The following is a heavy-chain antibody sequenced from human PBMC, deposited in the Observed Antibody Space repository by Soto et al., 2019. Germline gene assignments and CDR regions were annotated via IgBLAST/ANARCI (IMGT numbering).Heavy chain of an antibody. CDR2: IKSKTEGGTT. Sequence: EVQLVESGGALVKPGESLRLSCAASGFTFSNAWMSWVRQAPGKGLEWVGRIKSKTEGGTTDHAAPVKGRFNVSRDDSKNTRYLHMNSLKTEDTAVYYCATSIYSYTYFRYWGQGTLVTVSS. CDR1: GFTFSNAW. D-gene: IGHD5-18*01. V-gene: IGHV3-15*02. J-gene: IGHJ4*02. CDR3: ATSIYSYTYFRY.